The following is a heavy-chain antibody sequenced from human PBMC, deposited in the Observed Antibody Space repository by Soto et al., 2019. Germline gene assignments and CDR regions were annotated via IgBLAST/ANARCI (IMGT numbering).Heavy chain of an antibody. J-gene: IGHJ4*02. D-gene: IGHD2-21*01. Sequence: PSETLSLTCTVSGGSISSGDYYWSWIRQPPGKGLEWIGYIYYSGSTYYNPSLKSRVTISVDTSKNQFSLKLSSVTAADTAVYYCARDRLPIRDFDYWGQGTLVTVSS. CDR3: ARDRLPIRDFDY. V-gene: IGHV4-30-4*01. CDR2: IYYSGST. CDR1: GGSISSGDYY.